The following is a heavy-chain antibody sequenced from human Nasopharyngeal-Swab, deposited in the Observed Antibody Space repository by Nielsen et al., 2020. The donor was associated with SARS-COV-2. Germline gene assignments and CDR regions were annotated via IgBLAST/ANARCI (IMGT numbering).Heavy chain of an antibody. Sequence: GGSLRLSCAASGFTFSSFGMHWVRQAPGKGLVWVSRIRGDGSDPSYADSVKGRFTISKDNAKNTMYLQMNSLRAEDTAVYYCARDVGGRDNYWGQGALVTVSS. CDR2: IRGDGSDP. D-gene: IGHD2-15*01. CDR1: GFTFSSFG. CDR3: ARDVGGRDNY. J-gene: IGHJ4*02. V-gene: IGHV3-74*01.